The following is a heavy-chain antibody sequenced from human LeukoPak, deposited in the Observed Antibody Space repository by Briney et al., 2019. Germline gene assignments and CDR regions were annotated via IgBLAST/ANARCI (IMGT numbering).Heavy chain of an antibody. Sequence: HAGRSLRLSCAAFGFTFDDYAMHWVRQAPGKGLEWVSGISWNSGSIGYADSVKGRFTISRDNAKNSLYLQMNSLRAEDTALYYCAKDNSLYYYYYMDVWGKGTTVTVSS. CDR2: ISWNSGSI. D-gene: IGHD6-13*01. CDR3: AKDNSLYYYYYMDV. CDR1: GFTFDDYA. V-gene: IGHV3-9*01. J-gene: IGHJ6*03.